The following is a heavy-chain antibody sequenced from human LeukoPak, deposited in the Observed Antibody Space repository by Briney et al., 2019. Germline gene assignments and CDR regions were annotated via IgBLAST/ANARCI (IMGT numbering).Heavy chain of an antibody. Sequence: ASVKVSCKASGYTFTGYYMHWVRQAPGQGLEWMGWINPNSGGTNYAQKFQGWVTMTRDTSISTAYMELSRLRSDDTAVYYCARAPRYYCSGSYYNPTLYYFDYWGQGTLVTVSS. V-gene: IGHV1-2*04. J-gene: IGHJ4*02. D-gene: IGHD3-10*01. CDR1: GYTFTGYY. CDR3: ARAPRYYCSGSYYNPTLYYFDY. CDR2: INPNSGGT.